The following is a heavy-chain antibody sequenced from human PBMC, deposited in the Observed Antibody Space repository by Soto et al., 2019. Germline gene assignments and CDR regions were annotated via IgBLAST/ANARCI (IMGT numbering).Heavy chain of an antibody. D-gene: IGHD5-12*01. CDR2: ISSSGNTI. Sequence: AGSLRLSCAASGFTFSNYYMSWIRQAPGKGLEWVSYISSSGNTIYYAASVKGRLTISKDNAKNSLYLQMNSLRAEDTAVYYCARDLAEMATNTFAYWGQGTLVTVSS. CDR3: ARDLAEMATNTFAY. CDR1: GFTFSNYY. J-gene: IGHJ4*02. V-gene: IGHV3-11*01.